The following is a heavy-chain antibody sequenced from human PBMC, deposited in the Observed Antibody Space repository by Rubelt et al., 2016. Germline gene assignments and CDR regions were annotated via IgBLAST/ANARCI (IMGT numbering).Heavy chain of an antibody. V-gene: IGHV4-38-2*02. CDR3: ARDPPGELNRLGAFDV. J-gene: IGHJ3*01. CDR2: IYYSGST. Sequence: GSIYYSGSTYYNPSLKSRVTMSVDTSKNQFSLKLSSVTAADTAVYYCARDPPGELNRLGAFDVWGQGTMVTVSS. D-gene: IGHD3-10*01.